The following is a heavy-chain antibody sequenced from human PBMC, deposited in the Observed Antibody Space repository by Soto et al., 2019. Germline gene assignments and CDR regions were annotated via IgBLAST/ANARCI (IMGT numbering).Heavy chain of an antibody. Sequence: GSLRLSGAASVFTFSSYAMHWVRQAPGKGLEWVAVISYDGSNKYYADSVKGRFTISRDNSKNTLYLQMNSLRAEDTAVYYCARDVAAAGYNWFDPWGQGTLVTVSS. CDR2: ISYDGSNK. J-gene: IGHJ5*02. CDR3: ARDVAAAGYNWFDP. CDR1: VFTFSSYA. V-gene: IGHV3-30-3*01. D-gene: IGHD6-13*01.